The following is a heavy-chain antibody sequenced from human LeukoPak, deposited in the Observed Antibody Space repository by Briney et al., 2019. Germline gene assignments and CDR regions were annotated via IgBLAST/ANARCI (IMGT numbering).Heavy chain of an antibody. CDR1: GFTFSSYA. CDR3: AKQIRGYYPFDY. CDR2: ISGSGSST. V-gene: IGHV3-23*01. J-gene: IGHJ4*02. Sequence: GGSLRLSCAASGFTFSSYAMSWVRQAPGKGLEWVSAISGSGSSTYYADSVKGRFTVSRDNSKNTLYLQMNSLRAEDTAVYFCAKQIRGYYPFDYWGQGTLVTVSS. D-gene: IGHD3-3*01.